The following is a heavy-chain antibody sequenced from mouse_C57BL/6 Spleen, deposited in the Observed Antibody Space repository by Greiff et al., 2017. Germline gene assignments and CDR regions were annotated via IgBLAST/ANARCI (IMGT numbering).Heavy chain of an antibody. J-gene: IGHJ2*01. CDR2: IHPRHGGT. Sequence: VQLQQSGTELVKPGASVKLSCKASGYTFTSYWMHWVKQRPGQGLAWIGNIHPRHGGTNYNEKFKSKATLTVDKSSSTASMQLSSLPSEDSAVYNCARGYGAGYFDDWGQGTTLTVSS. D-gene: IGHD1-2*01. V-gene: IGHV1-53*01. CDR1: GYTFTSYW. CDR3: ARGYGAGYFDD.